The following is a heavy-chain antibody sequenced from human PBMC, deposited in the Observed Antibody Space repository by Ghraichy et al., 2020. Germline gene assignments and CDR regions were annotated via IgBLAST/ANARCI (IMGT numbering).Heavy chain of an antibody. Sequence: ASVKVSCKVSGYTLTELSMHWVRQAPGKGLEWMGGFDPEDGETIYAQKFQGRVTMTEDTSTDTAYMELSSLRSEDTAVYYCATVGYSSGWYGPRFIYYFDYWGQGTLVTVSS. V-gene: IGHV1-24*01. J-gene: IGHJ4*02. D-gene: IGHD6-19*01. CDR1: GYTLTELS. CDR3: ATVGYSSGWYGPRFIYYFDY. CDR2: FDPEDGET.